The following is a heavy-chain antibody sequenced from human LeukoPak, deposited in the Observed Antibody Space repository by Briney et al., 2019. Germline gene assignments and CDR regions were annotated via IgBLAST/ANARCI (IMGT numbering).Heavy chain of an antibody. Sequence: GGSLRLSCTTSGFTFGGYAMSWFRQAPGKGLEWVGFIRSEVFGGTMEYAASVKDRFTISRDDSKSIAYLQMDGLKTEDTAMYYCTRAGGVRGVMYYYDGMDVWGQGTTVTVSS. CDR3: TRAGGVRGVMYYYDGMDV. D-gene: IGHD3-10*01. J-gene: IGHJ6*02. CDR2: IRSEVFGGTM. V-gene: IGHV3-49*03. CDR1: GFTFGGYA.